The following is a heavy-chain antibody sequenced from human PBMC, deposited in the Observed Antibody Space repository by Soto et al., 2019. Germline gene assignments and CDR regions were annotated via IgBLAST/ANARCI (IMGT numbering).Heavy chain of an antibody. CDR2: INHSGST. CDR3: ARQNQAYGDYVPLPVYYYYYYMDV. Sequence: SETLSLTCAVCGGSFSGYYWGWIRQPPGKGLEWIGEINHSGSTNYNPSLKSRVTISVDTSKNQFSLKLSSVTAADTAVYYCARQNQAYGDYVPLPVYYYYYYMDVWGKGTTVTVSS. CDR1: GGSFSGYY. V-gene: IGHV4-34*01. D-gene: IGHD4-17*01. J-gene: IGHJ6*03.